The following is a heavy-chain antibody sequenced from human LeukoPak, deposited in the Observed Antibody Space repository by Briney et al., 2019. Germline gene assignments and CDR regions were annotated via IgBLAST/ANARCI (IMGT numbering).Heavy chain of an antibody. CDR1: GFTVSSNY. CDR3: AKDRRQQLVKYYFDY. D-gene: IGHD6-13*01. J-gene: IGHJ4*02. CDR2: IYSGGST. V-gene: IGHV3-66*01. Sequence: PGGSLRLSCAASGFTVSSNYMSWVRQAPGKGLEWVSVIYSGGSTYYADSVKGRFTISRDNSKNTLYLQMNSLRAEDTAVYYCAKDRRQQLVKYYFDYWGQGTLVTVSS.